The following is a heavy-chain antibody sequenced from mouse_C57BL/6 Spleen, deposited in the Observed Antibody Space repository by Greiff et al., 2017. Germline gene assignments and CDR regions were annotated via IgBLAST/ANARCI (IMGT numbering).Heavy chain of an antibody. Sequence: VQLLQPGAGLVKPGASLKLSCKASGYTFTSYGMHWVRQRPGQGLEWIGMIRPNSGSTNYNDKFKSKATLTGDKSTSTAYMQLSSLTSEDTAVYYCARGDYGSYWYFDVWGTGTTVTVSS. CDR1: GYTFTSYG. CDR2: IRPNSGST. J-gene: IGHJ1*03. V-gene: IGHV1-64*01. D-gene: IGHD1-1*01. CDR3: ARGDYGSYWYFDV.